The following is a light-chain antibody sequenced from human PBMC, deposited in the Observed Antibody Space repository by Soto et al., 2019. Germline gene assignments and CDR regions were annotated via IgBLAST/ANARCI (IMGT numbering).Light chain of an antibody. Sequence: EIVLTQSPGTLSLSPGERATLSCRASQSVSSNSLAWYQQKPDQAPRLLIYDASSRATGIPDRFSGSGSGTDCTLTISRLEPEDFAVYYCQLYGSSPQTFGGGTKVEIK. CDR2: DAS. J-gene: IGKJ4*01. CDR3: QLYGSSPQT. CDR1: QSVSSNS. V-gene: IGKV3-20*01.